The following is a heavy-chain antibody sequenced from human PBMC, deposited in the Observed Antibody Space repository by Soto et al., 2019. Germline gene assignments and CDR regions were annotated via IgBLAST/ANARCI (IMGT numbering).Heavy chain of an antibody. CDR2: INHSGST. V-gene: IGHV4-34*01. CDR3: ARADTTTVTTNGMDV. CDR1: GGSFSGYY. D-gene: IGHD4-17*01. J-gene: IGHJ6*02. Sequence: SETLSLTCAVYGGSFSGYYWSWIRQPPGKGLEWIGEINHSGSTNYNPSLKSRVTISVDTSKNQFSLKLSSVTAADTAVYYCARADTTTVTTNGMDVWGQGTTVTVSS.